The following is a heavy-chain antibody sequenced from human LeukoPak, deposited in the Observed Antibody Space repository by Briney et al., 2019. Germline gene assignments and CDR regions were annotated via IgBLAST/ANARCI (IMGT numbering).Heavy chain of an antibody. D-gene: IGHD2-2*01. CDR3: ARRLTQYDCFDP. V-gene: IGHV6-1*01. Sequence: SQTLSLTCAISGDSVSSNSVTWHWIRQSPSRGLEWLGRTYYRSTWYNDYAVSVRGRITVNPDTSTNQFSLHLNSVTPEDTAVYYCARRLTQYDCFDPWGQGILVTVSS. J-gene: IGHJ5*02. CDR2: TYYRSTWYN. CDR1: GDSVSSNSVT.